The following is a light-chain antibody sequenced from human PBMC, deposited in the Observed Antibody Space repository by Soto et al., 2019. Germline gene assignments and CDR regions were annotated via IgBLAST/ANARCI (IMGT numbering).Light chain of an antibody. J-gene: IGLJ2*01. CDR3: QSYDSSLSGSV. CDR2: GNN. V-gene: IGLV1-40*01. Sequence: QSVLTQPPSVSGAPGQRVTISCTGSSSNIGTGYDVHWYQQLPGTAPKLLIFGNNNRPSGVPDRFSGSKSGTSASLAITGLQAEDEAYYYCQSYDSSLSGSVFGGVTKLTVL. CDR1: SSNIGTGYD.